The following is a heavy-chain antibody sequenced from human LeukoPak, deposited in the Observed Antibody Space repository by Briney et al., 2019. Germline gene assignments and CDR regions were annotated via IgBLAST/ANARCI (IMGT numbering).Heavy chain of an antibody. J-gene: IGHJ4*02. CDR2: IKEDGGEK. D-gene: IGHD2-15*01. CDR1: GFRFSDFT. V-gene: IGHV3-7*01. CDR3: VRDRGYCSGGTCYALWDY. Sequence: GGSLRLSCAASGFRFSDFTMTWVRQAPGKGLEWVAHIKEDGGEKHYVDPVKGRFTISRDNAKNSLYLQMNSLRAEDTAMYYCVRDRGYCSGGTCYALWDYWGQGTLVTVSS.